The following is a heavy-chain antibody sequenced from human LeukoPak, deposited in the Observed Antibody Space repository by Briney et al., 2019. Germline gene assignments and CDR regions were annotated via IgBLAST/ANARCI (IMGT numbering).Heavy chain of an antibody. CDR1: GYTFTSYG. V-gene: IGHV1-18*01. CDR3: ARDPRLRYYDSSGYWGDYFDY. CDR2: ISADNGNT. J-gene: IGHJ4*02. Sequence: ASVKVSCKASGYTFTSYGISWVRQAPGQGLEWMGWISADNGNTNDAQKLQGRATMTTYTSTSTASMELRSLRSDDTAVYYCARDPRLRYYDSSGYWGDYFDYWGQGTLVTVSS. D-gene: IGHD3-22*01.